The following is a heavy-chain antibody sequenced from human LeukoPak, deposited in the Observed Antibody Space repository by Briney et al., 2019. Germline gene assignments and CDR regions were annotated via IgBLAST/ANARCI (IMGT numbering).Heavy chain of an antibody. J-gene: IGHJ4*02. D-gene: IGHD3-3*01. CDR1: GGSISSGGYY. CDR2: IYYSGST. CDR3: ARGSLSGYFDY. V-gene: IGHV4-61*08. Sequence: SSETLSLTCTVSGGSISSGGYYWSWIRQPPGKGLEWIGYIYYSGSTNYNPSLKSRVTISVDTSKDQFSLKLSSVTAADTAVYYCARGSLSGYFDYWGQGTLVTVSS.